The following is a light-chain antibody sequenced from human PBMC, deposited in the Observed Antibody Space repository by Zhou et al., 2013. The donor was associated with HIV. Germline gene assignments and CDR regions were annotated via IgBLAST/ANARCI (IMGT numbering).Light chain of an antibody. J-gene: IGKJ4*01. CDR2: ATS. Sequence: DIQLTQSPSSVSASVGDRVTITCRASQIINRWVAWYQQIPGKAPRLLISATSTLQSGVPSRFSGSGSGTDFTLTISSLQPEDSATYFCQQTYSIPLTFGGGTRLEIK. V-gene: IGKV1-12*01. CDR1: QIINRW. CDR3: QQTYSIPLT.